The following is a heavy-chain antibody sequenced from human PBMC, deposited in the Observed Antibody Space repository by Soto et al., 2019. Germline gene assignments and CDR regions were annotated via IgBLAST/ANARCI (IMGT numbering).Heavy chain of an antibody. D-gene: IGHD2-15*01. CDR1: GGTFSSYA. CDR2: IIPIFGTA. J-gene: IGHJ6*02. Sequence: ASVKVSCKASGGTFSSYAISWVRQAPGQGLEWMGGIIPIFGTANYAQKFQGRVTITADESTSTAYMELSSLRSEDTAVYYCARAFVVVVVAAWVGGMDVWGQGTTVTVSS. V-gene: IGHV1-69*13. CDR3: ARAFVVVVVAAWVGGMDV.